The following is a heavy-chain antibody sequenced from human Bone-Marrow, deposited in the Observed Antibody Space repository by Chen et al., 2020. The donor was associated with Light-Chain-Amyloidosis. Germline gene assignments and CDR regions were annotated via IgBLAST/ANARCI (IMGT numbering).Heavy chain of an antibody. J-gene: IGHJ2*01. V-gene: IGHV3-23*04. CDR3: SKSTSNGRGWWYFDV. CDR2: IDGDGVGVYS. Sequence: EMLLVESGGDLEQPGGSLRLSCAASGFKFNIYAMSWIRQAPGKGLAWVSSIDGDGVGVYSYYADSVTGRFTVSRDNSKNALYLQMNNLRAEETAVYYCSKSTSNGRGWWYFDVWGRGTLVTVSS. D-gene: IGHD2-2*01. CDR1: GFKFNIYA.